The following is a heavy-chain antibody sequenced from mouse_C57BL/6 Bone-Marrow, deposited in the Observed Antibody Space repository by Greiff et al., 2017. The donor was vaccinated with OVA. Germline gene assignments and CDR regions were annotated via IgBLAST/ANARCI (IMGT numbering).Heavy chain of an antibody. Sequence: VQLQQPGAELVRPGTSVKLSCKASGYTFTNYWMHWVKQRPGQGLEWIVVIAPSDSYINYNQKFKGRATLTVDTSSSTAYMHISSLTSEDSAVYYCAHYGSRLYLHYWGQGTSLTVSS. CDR3: AHYGSRLYLHY. D-gene: IGHD1-1*01. V-gene: IGHV1-59*01. CDR2: IAPSDSYI. J-gene: IGHJ2*02. CDR1: GYTFTNYW.